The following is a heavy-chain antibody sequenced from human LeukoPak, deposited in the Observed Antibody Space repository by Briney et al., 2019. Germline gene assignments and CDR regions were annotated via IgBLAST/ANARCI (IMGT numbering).Heavy chain of an antibody. J-gene: IGHJ4*02. V-gene: IGHV3-21*01. CDR3: ASVLRYFDWLSSFDY. Sequence: GGSLRLSCAASGFTFSSYSMNWVRQAPGKGLEWVSSISSSSSYIYYADSVKGRFTISRDNAKNSLYLQMNSLRAEDTAVYYCASVLRYFDWLSSFDYWGQGTLVTVSS. CDR1: GFTFSSYS. CDR2: ISSSSSYI. D-gene: IGHD3-9*01.